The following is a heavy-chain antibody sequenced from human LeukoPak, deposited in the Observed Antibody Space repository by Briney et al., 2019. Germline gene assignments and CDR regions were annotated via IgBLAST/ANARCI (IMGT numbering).Heavy chain of an antibody. J-gene: IGHJ4*02. V-gene: IGHV3-33*01. CDR3: ARVGPDSSGYYYYFDY. CDR2: IWYDGSNK. Sequence: GRSLRLSCAASGFTFSSYGMHWVRQAPGKGLEWVAVIWYDGSNKYYADSVKGRFTISRDNAKNSLYLQMNSLRAEDTAVYYCARVGPDSSGYYYYFDYWGQGTLVTVSS. D-gene: IGHD3-22*01. CDR1: GFTFSSYG.